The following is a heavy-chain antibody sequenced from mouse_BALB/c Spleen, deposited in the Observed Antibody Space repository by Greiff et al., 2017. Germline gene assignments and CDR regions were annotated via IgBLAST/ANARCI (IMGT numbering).Heavy chain of an antibody. D-gene: IGHD1-2*01. V-gene: IGHV5-17*02. CDR1: GFTFSSFG. CDR2: ISSGSSTI. CDR3: ARSGCNGYYAMDY. Sequence: EVKLVESGGGLVQPGGSRKLSCAASGFTFSSFGMHWVRQAPEKGLEWVAYISSGSSTIYYADTVKGRFTISRDNPKNTLFLQMTSLRSEDTAMYYCARSGCNGYYAMDYWGQGTSVTVSS. J-gene: IGHJ4*01.